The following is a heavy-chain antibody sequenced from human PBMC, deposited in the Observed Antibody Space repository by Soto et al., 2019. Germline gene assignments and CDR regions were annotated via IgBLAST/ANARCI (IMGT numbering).Heavy chain of an antibody. Sequence: PGGSLKLSSEASGFAFSSYGMHWVRQAPGKGLEWVAVIWYDGSNKYYADSVKGRFTISSDNSKDTVYLQMNSLRAEDTDVYYCAGWIFDIWGQGTMVTVSS. CDR1: GFAFSSYG. D-gene: IGHD5-12*01. V-gene: IGHV3-33*03. CDR2: IWYDGSNK. J-gene: IGHJ3*02. CDR3: AGWIFDI.